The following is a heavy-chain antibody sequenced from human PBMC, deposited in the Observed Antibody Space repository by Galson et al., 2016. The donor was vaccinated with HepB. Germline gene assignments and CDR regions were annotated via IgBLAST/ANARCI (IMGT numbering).Heavy chain of an antibody. V-gene: IGHV3-23*01. CDR2: ITRSGDAT. D-gene: IGHD7-27*01. Sequence: SLRLSCADSGFSFSNHGMSWVRQPPGRGLEWVSGITRSGDATHYADFAKGRFTISRDKSKNTLYLQMNSLRAEDTAVYYCAKDGRATLTGDHFDHWGQGTLVTVSS. CDR3: AKDGRATLTGDHFDH. CDR1: GFSFSNHG. J-gene: IGHJ4*02.